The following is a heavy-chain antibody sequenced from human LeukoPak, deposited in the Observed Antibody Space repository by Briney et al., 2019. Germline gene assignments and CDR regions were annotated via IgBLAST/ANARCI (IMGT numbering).Heavy chain of an antibody. Sequence: GGSLRLSCAASGFSVSSNSMSWVRPAPGKGLECVSIIYSRDVTSYADSVKDRFTISRDSDKNTLFLQMDSLRSDYPAVYYWSRVLAANALRDYQYGDVWGKGTTVTVSS. J-gene: IGHJ6*03. CDR3: SRVLAANALRDYQYGDV. CDR1: GFSVSSNS. V-gene: IGHV3-53*01. CDR2: IYSRDVT. D-gene: IGHD4-11*01.